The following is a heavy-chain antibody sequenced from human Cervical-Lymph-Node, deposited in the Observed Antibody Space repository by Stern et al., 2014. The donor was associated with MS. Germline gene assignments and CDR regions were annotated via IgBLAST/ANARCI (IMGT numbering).Heavy chain of an antibody. J-gene: IGHJ6*02. D-gene: IGHD6-19*01. CDR1: GYTFTSYY. V-gene: IGHV1-46*01. CDR3: AREVAGHRLGMMDV. CDR2: INPSGGST. Sequence: QVQLVQSGAEVKKPGASVKVSCKASGYTFTSYYIHWVRQAPGQWLECMGIINPSGGSTSYAQKFQGRVTMTRDTSTSTVYMELSSLRSEDTAVYYCAREVAGHRLGMMDVWGQGTTVTVSS.